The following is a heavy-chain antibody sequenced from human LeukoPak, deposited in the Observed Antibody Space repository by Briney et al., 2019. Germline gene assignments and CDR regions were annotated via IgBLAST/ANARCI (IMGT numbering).Heavy chain of an antibody. V-gene: IGHV4-39*07. Sequence: SETLSLTCTVSGGSISSSSYYWGWIRQPPGKGLEWIGSIYYSGSTYYNPSLKSRVTISVDTSKNQFSLKLSSVTAADTAVYYCARGDGGIVVVTKGGFDYWGQGTLVTVSS. CDR2: IYYSGST. D-gene: IGHD3-22*01. CDR3: ARGDGGIVVVTKGGFDY. CDR1: GGSISSSSYY. J-gene: IGHJ4*02.